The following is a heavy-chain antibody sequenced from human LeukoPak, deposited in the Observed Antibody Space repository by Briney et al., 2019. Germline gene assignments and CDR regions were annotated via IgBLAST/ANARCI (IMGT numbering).Heavy chain of an antibody. CDR2: IIPIFGTA. CDR3: ARGGPEYYFDY. Sequence: SVKVSCKASGYTFTSYGISWVRQAPGQGLEWMGGIIPIFGTANYAQKFQGRVTITADESTSTAYMELSSLRSEDTAVYYCARGGPEYYFDYWGQGTLVTVSS. CDR1: GYTFTSYG. J-gene: IGHJ4*02. V-gene: IGHV1-69*13.